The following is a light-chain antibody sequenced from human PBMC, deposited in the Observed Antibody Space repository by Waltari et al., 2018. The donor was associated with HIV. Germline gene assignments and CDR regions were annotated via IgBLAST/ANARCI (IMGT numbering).Light chain of an antibody. CDR2: WAS. CDR3: RQYYRAPLT. J-gene: IGKJ4*01. CDR1: RRVLSSSDKNNY. Sequence: DLVMTQSLDSLALSVGEGATITCKLSRRVLSSSDKNNYLPWYQQKTGQPPNLLSYWASTRESWVPQRCSGSASETEFTRTISSLQAEDVAVDDCRQYYRAPLTVGGGTKVEIK. V-gene: IGKV4-1*01.